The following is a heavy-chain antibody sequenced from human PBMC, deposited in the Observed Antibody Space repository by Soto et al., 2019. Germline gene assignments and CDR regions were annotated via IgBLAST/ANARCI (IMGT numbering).Heavy chain of an antibody. V-gene: IGHV3-23*01. CDR1: GFTFSSYA. J-gene: IGHJ6*02. D-gene: IGHD3-3*01. CDR2: ISGSGGST. CDR3: AKGEYYDIWNPGGMDV. Sequence: EVQLLESGGGLVQPGGSLRLSCAASGFTFSSYAMSWVRQAPGKGLEWVSAISGSGGSTYYADSVKGRFTISRDNSKNTLYLHMNSLKAEDTAVYYCAKGEYYDIWNPGGMDVWGQGTTVTVSS.